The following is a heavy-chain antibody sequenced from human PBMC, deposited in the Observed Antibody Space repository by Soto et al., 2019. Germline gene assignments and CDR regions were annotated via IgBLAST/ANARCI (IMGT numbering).Heavy chain of an antibody. J-gene: IGHJ5*02. D-gene: IGHD3-22*01. CDR2: IYYAGST. Sequence: SETLSLTCTVSGGSMSPNYWAWMRQPPGKGLEWVGYIYYAGSTSYNPSLKSRVTLSLETSKSQFSLRLTSVTASDTAVYYCARLGNYYHSLDPWGQGTLVTVPQ. V-gene: IGHV4-59*08. CDR3: ARLGNYYHSLDP. CDR1: GGSMSPNY.